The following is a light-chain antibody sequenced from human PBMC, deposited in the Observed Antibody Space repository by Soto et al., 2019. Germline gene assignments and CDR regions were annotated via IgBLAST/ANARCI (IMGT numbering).Light chain of an antibody. CDR1: NSDIGGSKY. V-gene: IGLV2-14*01. Sequence: QSALTQPASVSGSTGQSITLSCTGTNSDIGGSKYVSWYQQHPGKAPKLMIYEVTYRPSGVSDRFSGSKSGNTASLTVSGLQAEDEADYYCSSYTSSGTLYVFGTGTKLTVL. CDR3: SSYTSSGTLYV. J-gene: IGLJ1*01. CDR2: EVT.